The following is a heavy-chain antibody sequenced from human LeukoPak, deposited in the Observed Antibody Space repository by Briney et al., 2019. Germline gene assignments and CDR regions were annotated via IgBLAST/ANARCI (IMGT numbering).Heavy chain of an antibody. CDR1: GASVSRSY. CDR2: IYNSGST. J-gene: IGHJ5*02. CDR3: ARESVGGQQLVGPYNWFDP. D-gene: IGHD6-13*01. V-gene: IGHV4-4*08. Sequence: KPSETLSLTCIVSGASVSRSYWSWVRQPPGKGLEWIGYIYNSGSTNYNPSLKSRVTISVDTSKNQFSLKLSSVTAADTAVYYCARESVGGQQLVGPYNWFDPWGQGTLVTVSS.